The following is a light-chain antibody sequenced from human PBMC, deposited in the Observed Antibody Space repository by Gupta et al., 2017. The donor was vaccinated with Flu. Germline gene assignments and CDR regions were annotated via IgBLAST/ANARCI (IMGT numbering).Light chain of an antibody. CDR2: DAS. CDR1: QSVSSY. J-gene: IGKJ5*01. CDR3: QQRSNWPR. Sequence: EIVLTQSPATLSLSPGERATLSCRASQSVSSYLAWYQQKPGQAPRLLIYDASNRATGIPARFSGSGSGTYFTLTISSLEPEDFAVYYCQQRSNWPRFGQGTRLEIK. V-gene: IGKV3-11*01.